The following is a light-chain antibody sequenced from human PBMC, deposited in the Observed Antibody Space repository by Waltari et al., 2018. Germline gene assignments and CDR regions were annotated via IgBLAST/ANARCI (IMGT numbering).Light chain of an antibody. J-gene: IGKJ2*01. CDR2: GAS. CDR1: QSVSTSF. CDR3: QQYFSSPPYT. V-gene: IGKV3-20*01. Sequence: EIVLTQSPDTLSLSPGERATLPCRASQSVSTSFLAWYQQKPGQAPRLLIYGASNRATGIPDRLSGRGSGTDFTLTISRLEPEDFAVYYCQQYFSSPPYTFGQGTKLEIK.